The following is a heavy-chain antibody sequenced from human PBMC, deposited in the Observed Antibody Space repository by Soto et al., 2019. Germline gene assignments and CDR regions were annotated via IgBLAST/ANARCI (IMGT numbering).Heavy chain of an antibody. CDR1: GFTFSTYA. D-gene: IGHD3-22*01. CDR2: ISTTGGGT. Sequence: GGSLSPSCSAFGFTFSTYAMHWVRQAPGKGLEYVSAISTTGGGTYYADSVKGRFTISRDNSKNTLYLQMSSLRPEDTAVYYCVTAHYYDSSGGYFYDYWGQGALVTVSS. J-gene: IGHJ4*02. V-gene: IGHV3-64D*06. CDR3: VTAHYYDSSGGYFYDY.